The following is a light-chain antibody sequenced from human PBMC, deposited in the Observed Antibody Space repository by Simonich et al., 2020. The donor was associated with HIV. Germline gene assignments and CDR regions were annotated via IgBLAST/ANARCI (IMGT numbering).Light chain of an antibody. CDR1: QRVSSN. Sequence: EIVLPQSPGTLSLSPGERATLSCRASQRVSSNLAWYQQKPGQAPRLLIYGASTRATGSPARFSGSGSGTEFTLTISSLQSEDFAVYYCQQYNNWPRTFGQGTKVEIK. CDR3: QQYNNWPRT. V-gene: IGKV3-15*01. CDR2: GAS. J-gene: IGKJ1*01.